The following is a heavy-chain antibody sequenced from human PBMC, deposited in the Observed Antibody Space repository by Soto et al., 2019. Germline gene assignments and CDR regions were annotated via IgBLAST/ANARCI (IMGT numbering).Heavy chain of an antibody. CDR2: TYYRSKWYN. CDR3: AIVFYCYGNRGNRFDS. J-gene: IGHJ5*01. CDR1: GGNVSSNGAA. D-gene: IGHD3-22*01. Sequence: SQALSLTCDIFGGNVSSNGAAWKWFRQSQSRGLEWLGRTYYRSKWYNDYAVSVKSRININPDTSKSQFTLQLNSVTHEDTAVYYFAIVFYCYGNRGNRFDSCAQRTLDIVSS. V-gene: IGHV6-1*01.